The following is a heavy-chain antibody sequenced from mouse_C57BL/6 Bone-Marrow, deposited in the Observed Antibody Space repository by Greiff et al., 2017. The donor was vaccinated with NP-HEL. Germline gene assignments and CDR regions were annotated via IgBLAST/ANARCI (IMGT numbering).Heavy chain of an antibody. V-gene: IGHV10-1*01. CDR2: IRSKSNNYAT. Sequence: EVQRVESGGGLVQPKGSLKLSCAASGFSFNTYAMNWVRQAPGKGLEWVARIRSKSNNYATYYADSVKDRFTISRDDSESMLYLQMNNLKTEDTAMYYCVRQCKNGFAYWGQGTLVTVSA. J-gene: IGHJ3*01. CDR3: VRQCKNGFAY. CDR1: GFSFNTYA.